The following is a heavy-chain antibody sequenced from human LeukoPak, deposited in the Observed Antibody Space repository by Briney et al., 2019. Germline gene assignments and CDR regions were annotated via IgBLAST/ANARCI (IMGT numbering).Heavy chain of an antibody. D-gene: IGHD2-15*01. J-gene: IGHJ3*02. Sequence: PGGSLGLSCAASGFTFSNAWMSWVRQAPGKGLEWVGRIKSKTDGGTTDYAAPVKGRFTISRDDSKNTLYLQMNSLKTEDTAVYYCTTDRNIVVVVAAKFAFDIWGQGTMVTVSS. CDR1: GFTFSNAW. CDR3: TTDRNIVVVVAAKFAFDI. V-gene: IGHV3-15*01. CDR2: IKSKTDGGTT.